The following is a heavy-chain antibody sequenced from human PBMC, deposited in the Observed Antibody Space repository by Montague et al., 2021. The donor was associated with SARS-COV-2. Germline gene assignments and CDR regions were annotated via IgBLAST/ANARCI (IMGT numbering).Heavy chain of an antibody. Sequence: YADSVKGRFTISRDNAKNTLYLEMSSLRAEDTAVYYCARGEFVPAPMSGFHYYYMDVWGKGKTV. V-gene: IGHV3-74*01. D-gene: IGHD2-2*01. J-gene: IGHJ6*03. CDR3: ARGEFVPAPMSGFHYYYMDV.